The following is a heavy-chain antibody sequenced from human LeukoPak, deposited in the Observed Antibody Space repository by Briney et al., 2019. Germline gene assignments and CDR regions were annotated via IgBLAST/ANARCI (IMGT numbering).Heavy chain of an antibody. CDR2: ISSSSSYI. J-gene: IGHJ4*02. V-gene: IGHV3-21*01. CDR3: ARDPSSLGYCSSTSCSPADY. CDR1: GFTVSRNY. D-gene: IGHD2-2*01. Sequence: GGSLRLSCAASGFTVSRNYMNWVRQAPGKGLEWVSSISSSSSYIYYADSVKGRFTISRDNAKNSLYLQMNSLRAEDTAVYYCARDPSSLGYCSSTSCSPADYWGQGTLVTVSS.